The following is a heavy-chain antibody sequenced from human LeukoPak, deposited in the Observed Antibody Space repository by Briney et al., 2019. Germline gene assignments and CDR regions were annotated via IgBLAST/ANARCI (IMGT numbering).Heavy chain of an antibody. CDR3: ARDRLDCSGSYGYYFDY. D-gene: IGHD3-10*02. J-gene: IGHJ4*02. CDR2: INHSEST. CDR1: GGSFSGYY. Sequence: SEPLPLSCAAYGGSFSGYYWCCIREPPGRGVGWIGVINHSESTKYNPSLKSRVTISLVTSNNQFSLKLSSVAAADTAVHYCARDRLDCSGSYGYYFDYWGQGTLVTVSP. V-gene: IGHV4-34*01.